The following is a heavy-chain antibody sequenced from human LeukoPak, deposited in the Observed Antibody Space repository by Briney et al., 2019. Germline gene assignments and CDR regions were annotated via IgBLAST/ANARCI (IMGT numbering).Heavy chain of an antibody. CDR1: VFTFSSYD. CDR3: AKEGCHGDFDY. J-gene: IGHJ4*02. CDR2: ISYDGSNK. D-gene: IGHD4-17*01. V-gene: IGHV3-30*18. Sequence: PGGSLRLSCAASVFTFSSYDMHWVRQAPGKGLEWVTVISYDGSNKYYGDSVKGRFTISRDNSKNTLYLKMNSLRAEDTAVYYCAKEGCHGDFDYWGQGTLVTVSS.